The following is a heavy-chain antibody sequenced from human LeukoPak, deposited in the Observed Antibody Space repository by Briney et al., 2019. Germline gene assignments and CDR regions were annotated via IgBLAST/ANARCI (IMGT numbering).Heavy chain of an antibody. J-gene: IGHJ4*02. CDR3: WGAAAGTAYYFDY. D-gene: IGHD6-13*01. CDR1: GFTFSDYY. CDR2: ISSSGSTI. Sequence: GGSLRLSCAASGFTFSDYYMSWIRQAPGKGLEWVSYISSSGSTIYYADSVRGRFTISRDNAKNSLYLQMNSLRAEDTAVYYCWGAAAGTAYYFDYWGQGTLVTVSS. V-gene: IGHV3-11*01.